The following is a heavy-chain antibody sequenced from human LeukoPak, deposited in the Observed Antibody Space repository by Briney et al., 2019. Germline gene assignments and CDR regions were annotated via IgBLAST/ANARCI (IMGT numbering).Heavy chain of an antibody. D-gene: IGHD5-18*01. V-gene: IGHV3-74*01. CDR1: GFTFSYHW. CDR2: INSDGSST. Sequence: GGSLRLSCAASGFTFSYHWMHWVRQAPGKGLVWVSHINSDGSSTSYADSVKGRFTISRDNAKNTLYLQMNSLRAEDTAVYYCARVRTNTYGFDYWGQGTLVTVSS. CDR3: ARVRTNTYGFDY. J-gene: IGHJ4*02.